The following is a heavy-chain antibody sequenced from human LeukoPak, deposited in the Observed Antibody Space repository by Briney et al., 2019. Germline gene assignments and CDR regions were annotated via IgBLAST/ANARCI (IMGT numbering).Heavy chain of an antibody. J-gene: IGHJ3*02. D-gene: IGHD2-15*01. V-gene: IGHV3-7*01. CDR3: ATEPGIGYAFDI. Sequence: GGSLRLSCAASGITFSNYWMSWVRQAPGKVLEWVANINPDGSEKNYAHSVKGRFTISRDNAKNSLSLQMNSLRAEDTAVYYCATEPGIGYAFDIRGQGRMVTVSS. CDR2: INPDGSEK. CDR1: GITFSNYW.